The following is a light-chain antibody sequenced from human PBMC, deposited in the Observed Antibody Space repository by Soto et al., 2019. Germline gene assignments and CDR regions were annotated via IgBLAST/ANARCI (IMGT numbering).Light chain of an antibody. CDR1: QGISSN. J-gene: IGKJ1*01. CDR3: QQYNSYSKT. CDR2: GAS. Sequence: QLTQSPSSLSASVGARVPITCRASQGISSNLAWYQQKPGRAPKLLIFGASTLQSGVPSRFSGSGSGTDFTLTISSLQPDDFVTYYCQQYNSYSKTFGQGTKVDIK. V-gene: IGKV1-9*01.